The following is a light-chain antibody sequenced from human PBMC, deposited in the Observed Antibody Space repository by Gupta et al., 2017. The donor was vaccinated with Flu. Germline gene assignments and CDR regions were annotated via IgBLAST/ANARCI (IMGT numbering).Light chain of an antibody. CDR3: QQDGSSPSWT. CDR2: GAS. V-gene: IGKV3-20*01. CDR1: QSVSSSY. J-gene: IGKJ1*01. Sequence: EIVLTQSPGTLSLSPGERATLSCRASQSVSSSYLAWYQQKPGQAPRLLIYGASRRATGIPDRFSGSGSGTDFTLTISRLEPEDFAVYYCQQDGSSPSWTFGQGTKVEIK.